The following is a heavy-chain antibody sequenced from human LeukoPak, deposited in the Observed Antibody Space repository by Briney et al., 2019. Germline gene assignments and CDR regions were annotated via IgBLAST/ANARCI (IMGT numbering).Heavy chain of an antibody. V-gene: IGHV3-15*01. Sequence: GGPLRLSCAASGFTFSNAWMSWVRQAPGKGLEWVGRIQSKADGGAADYAAPVKGKFTISRDDPKNTVYLQMNSLKTEDTAVYYCVTDYLQGEMATIRVNYWGQGTLVTVSS. J-gene: IGHJ4*02. D-gene: IGHD5-24*01. CDR3: VTDYLQGEMATIRVNY. CDR2: IQSKADGGAA. CDR1: GFTFSNAW.